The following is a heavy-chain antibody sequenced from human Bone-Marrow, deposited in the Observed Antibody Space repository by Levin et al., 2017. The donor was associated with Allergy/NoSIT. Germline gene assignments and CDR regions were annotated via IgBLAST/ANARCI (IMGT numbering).Heavy chain of an antibody. CDR3: AREGTYYYDSSGYREPNNWFDP. J-gene: IGHJ5*02. Sequence: GGSLRLSCAASGFTFSSYGMHWVRQAPGKGLEWVAVIWYDGSNKYYADSVKGRFTISRDNSKNTLYLQMNSLRAEDTAVYYCAREGTYYYDSSGYREPNNWFDPWGQGTLVTVSS. CDR2: IWYDGSNK. D-gene: IGHD3-22*01. V-gene: IGHV3-33*01. CDR1: GFTFSSYG.